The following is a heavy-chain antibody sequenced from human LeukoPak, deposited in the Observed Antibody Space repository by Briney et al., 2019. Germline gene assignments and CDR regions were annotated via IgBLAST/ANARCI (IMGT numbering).Heavy chain of an antibody. CDR3: ARDRDYGSGSYPIDY. CDR2: ISSSSSTI. J-gene: IGHJ4*02. Sequence: GGSLRLSCAASGFTFSSYSMNWVRQAPGKGLEWVSYISSSSSTIYYADSVKGRFSISRDNAKNSLYLQMNSLRAEDTAVYYCARDRDYGSGSYPIDYWGQGTLVTVSS. V-gene: IGHV3-48*01. CDR1: GFTFSSYS. D-gene: IGHD3-10*01.